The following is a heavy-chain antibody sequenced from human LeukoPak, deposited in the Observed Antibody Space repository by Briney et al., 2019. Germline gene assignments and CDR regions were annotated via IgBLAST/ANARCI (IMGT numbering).Heavy chain of an antibody. V-gene: IGHV1-18*01. J-gene: IGHJ3*02. CDR3: ASVVDKVDAFDI. CDR2: ISVYNGNT. Sequence: AASVKVSCKASGYTFTSYGISWVRQAPGQGLEWMGWISVYNGNTNYAQKLQGRVTMTTDTSTSTAYMELRSLRSDDTAVYYCASVVDKVDAFDIWGQGTMVTVSS. D-gene: IGHD2-15*01. CDR1: GYTFTSYG.